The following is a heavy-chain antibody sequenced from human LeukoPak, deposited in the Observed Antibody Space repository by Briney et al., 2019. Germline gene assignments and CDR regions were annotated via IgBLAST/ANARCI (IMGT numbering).Heavy chain of an antibody. CDR2: INAGNGNT. Sequence: ASVKVSCKASGYTFTSYAMNWVRQAPGQRLEWMGWINAGNGNTKYSQEFQGRVTITRDTSASTAYMELSSLRSDDTAVYYCAEGSGSYPDAFDIWGQGTLVTVSS. D-gene: IGHD1-26*01. V-gene: IGHV1-3*01. CDR3: AEGSGSYPDAFDI. CDR1: GYTFTSYA. J-gene: IGHJ3*02.